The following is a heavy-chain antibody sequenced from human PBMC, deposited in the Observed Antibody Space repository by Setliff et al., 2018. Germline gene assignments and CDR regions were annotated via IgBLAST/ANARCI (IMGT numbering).Heavy chain of an antibody. V-gene: IGHV3-7*01. D-gene: IGHD3-9*01. J-gene: IGHJ4*02. CDR3: AKDQLRYFDWLSVY. CDR1: GFTFSSYW. Sequence: GGSLRLSCAASGFTFSSYWMSWVRQAPGKGLEWVANIKQDGGEKYYVDSVKGRFTISRDNAKNTLYLQMNSLRAEDTAVYYCAKDQLRYFDWLSVYWGQGTLVTVSS. CDR2: IKQDGGEK.